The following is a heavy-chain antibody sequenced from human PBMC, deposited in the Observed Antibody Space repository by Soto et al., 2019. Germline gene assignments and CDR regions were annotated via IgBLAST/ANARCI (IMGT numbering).Heavy chain of an antibody. J-gene: IGHJ5*02. CDR3: ARMDSFGSLNWFDP. V-gene: IGHV5-51*01. CDR2: IYPRDSDT. Sequence: GESLKISCRASGYTFIDYWIGWVRQMPGKGLEFMGIIYPRDSDTRYSPSFEGQVTISADKSINTVYLQWRSLKASDTAMYYCARMDSFGSLNWFDPWGQGTLVTVSS. D-gene: IGHD5-18*01. CDR1: GYTFIDYW.